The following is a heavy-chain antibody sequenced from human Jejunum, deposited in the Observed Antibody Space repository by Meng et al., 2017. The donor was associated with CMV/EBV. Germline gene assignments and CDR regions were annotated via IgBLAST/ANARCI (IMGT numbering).Heavy chain of an antibody. V-gene: IGHV4-39*07. CDR2: FFYGGST. D-gene: IGHD4-17*01. J-gene: IGHJ4*02. Sequence: SGGHIGGYEYCWGWLRQPPGRGREWIGSFFYGGSTYYNPSLKSRVTISVDRSRNQFFLNLTSVTAADTAVYYCARVSGRDYGGDDYWGQGTLVTVSS. CDR3: ARVSGRDYGGDDY. CDR1: GGHIGGYEYC.